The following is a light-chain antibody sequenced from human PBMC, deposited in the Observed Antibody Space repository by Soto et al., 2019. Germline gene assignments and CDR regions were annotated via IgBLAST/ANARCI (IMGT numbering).Light chain of an antibody. CDR1: SSDVGGYNY. CDR2: DVS. J-gene: IGLJ1*01. Sequence: QSALTHPASVCGSRGQSITISCTGTSSDVGGYNYVSWYQQHPGKAPKLMIYDVSNRPSGVSNRFSGSKSGNTASLTISGLQAEDEADYYCSSYTSSSTLYVFGTGTKVTVL. V-gene: IGLV2-14*01. CDR3: SSYTSSSTLYV.